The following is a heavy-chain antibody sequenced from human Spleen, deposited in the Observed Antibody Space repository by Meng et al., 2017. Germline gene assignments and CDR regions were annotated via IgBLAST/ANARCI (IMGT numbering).Heavy chain of an antibody. V-gene: IGHV1-2*06. CDR3: ARDEDISAAGKLFGDY. D-gene: IGHD6-13*01. CDR2: INPKSGDT. CDR1: GYNFPDYD. J-gene: IGHJ4*02. Sequence: VQLVQSGAEVKKPGASVKVSCKPSGYNFPDYDIHWVRRAPGQGLEWMGRINPKSGDTHYAQKFQGRVTMTGDTSIGTAYMELRGLTSDDTAMYYCARDEDISAAGKLFGDYWGQGTLVTVSS.